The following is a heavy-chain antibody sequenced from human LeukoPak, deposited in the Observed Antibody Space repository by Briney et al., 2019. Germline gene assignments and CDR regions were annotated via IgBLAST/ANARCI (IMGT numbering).Heavy chain of an antibody. CDR1: GFTFDDYA. Sequence: PGGSLRLSCAASGFTFDDYAMHWVRQAPGKGLEWVSLISGDGGSTYYADSVKGRFTISRDNSKNSLYLQMNSLRTEDTALYYCAKDTPRSGGVPLAPITPGAFDIWGQGTMVTVSS. CDR2: ISGDGGST. D-gene: IGHD2-8*02. CDR3: AKDTPRSGGVPLAPITPGAFDI. J-gene: IGHJ3*02. V-gene: IGHV3-43*02.